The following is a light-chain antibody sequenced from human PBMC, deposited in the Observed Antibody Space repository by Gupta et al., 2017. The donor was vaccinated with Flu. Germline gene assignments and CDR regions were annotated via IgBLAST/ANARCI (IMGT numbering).Light chain of an antibody. CDR2: AAS. Sequence: PSSLSASVGDRVTITCRASERVGNYVDWYQQKEGRPPNLLIYAASSLQRGAPSRFRGSGSGTEFTLTITSLEPEDFATYYGRQSYITPRTFGPGTKVEI. CDR1: ERVGNY. V-gene: IGKV1-39*01. J-gene: IGKJ1*01. CDR3: RQSYITPRT.